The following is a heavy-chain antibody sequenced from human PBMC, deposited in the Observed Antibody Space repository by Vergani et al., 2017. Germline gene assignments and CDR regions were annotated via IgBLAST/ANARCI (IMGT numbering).Heavy chain of an antibody. D-gene: IGHD2-15*01. CDR1: GGSINSHNYY. J-gene: IGHJ4*02. Sequence: QVQLQESGPGLVKPSQTLSLTCTVSGGSINSHNYYWSWIRQPAGKGLEWIGRSHTSGSTNYNPSLKSRVTMSEDTSKNQFSLNLTSVTAADMAVYFCARGSCIGGSCCKPLFDYRGEAVLVAVCS. CDR2: SHTSGST. V-gene: IGHV4-61*02. CDR3: ARGSCIGGSCCKPLFDY.